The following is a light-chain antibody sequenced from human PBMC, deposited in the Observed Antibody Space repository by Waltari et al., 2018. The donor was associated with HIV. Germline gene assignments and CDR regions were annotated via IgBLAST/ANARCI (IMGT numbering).Light chain of an antibody. CDR3: QQRYNWPRT. J-gene: IGKJ5*01. Sequence: EIVLTQSPATLSLSPGDRATLSCRASQSLTTYLGWYQQKPGQAPRLFIYDASTRATGIPARFSGSGSETDFTLTISSLEPEDFAVYYCQQRYNWPRTFGQGTRLEIK. CDR1: QSLTTY. CDR2: DAS. V-gene: IGKV3-11*01.